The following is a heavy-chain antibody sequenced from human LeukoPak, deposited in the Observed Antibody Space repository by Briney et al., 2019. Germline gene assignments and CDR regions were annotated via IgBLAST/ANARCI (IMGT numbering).Heavy chain of an antibody. CDR1: GFTFDDYA. Sequence: GGSLRLPCAASGFTFDDYAMHWVRQAPGKGLEWVSGISCNSGSIGYAESVKGRFTISRDNAKNSLYLQMNSLRAEDTALYYCAKSDARIAAAGIHYWGQGTLVTVSS. CDR2: ISCNSGSI. V-gene: IGHV3-9*01. J-gene: IGHJ4*02. D-gene: IGHD6-13*01. CDR3: AKSDARIAAAGIHY.